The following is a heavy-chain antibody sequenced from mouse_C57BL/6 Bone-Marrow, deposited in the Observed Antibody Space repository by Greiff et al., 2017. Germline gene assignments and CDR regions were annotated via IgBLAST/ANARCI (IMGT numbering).Heavy chain of an antibody. J-gene: IGHJ2*01. D-gene: IGHD1-1*01. Sequence: EVMLVESGGGLVQPKGSLKLSCAASGFTFNTYAMHWVRQAPGKGLEWVARIRSKSSNYDTYYTDTVKDRVTISRADSQSMLYLQMNNQKTEYTAMCDSVRGRFIGFDYWGQGTTLTVSS. V-gene: IGHV10-3*01. CDR1: GFTFNTYA. CDR2: IRSKSSNYDT. CDR3: VRGRFIGFDY.